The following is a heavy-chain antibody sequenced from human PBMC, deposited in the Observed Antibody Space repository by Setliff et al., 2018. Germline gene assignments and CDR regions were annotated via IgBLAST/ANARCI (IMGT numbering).Heavy chain of an antibody. Sequence: SETLSLTCAVSGYSISSSSYYWGWIRQPPGKGLEWIGSIYYSGSTNYNPSLKSRVTISVDTSKNQFSLKLSSVTAADTAVYYCARSAGYSSSWYNYYYGMDVWGQGTTVTVSS. CDR1: GYSISSSSYY. D-gene: IGHD6-13*01. CDR3: ARSAGYSSSWYNYYYGMDV. CDR2: IYYSGST. V-gene: IGHV4-39*07. J-gene: IGHJ6*02.